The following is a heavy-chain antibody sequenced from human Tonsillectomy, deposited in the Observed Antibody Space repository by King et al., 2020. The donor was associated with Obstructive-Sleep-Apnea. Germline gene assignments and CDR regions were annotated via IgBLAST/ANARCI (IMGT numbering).Heavy chain of an antibody. V-gene: IGHV3-30*04. J-gene: IGHJ4*02. Sequence: QLVQSGGGVVQPGRSLRLSCAASKFTFSRYAMHWVRPAPGKGLEWVAVVSYDGSKIYYADSVKGRFTISRDNSKNTLSLQMDSLRAGDTAVYYFARDQGIYSYNYPPLFALGFWGQGTLVTVSS. CDR3: ARDQGIYSYNYPPLFALGF. CDR2: VSYDGSKI. CDR1: KFTFSRYA. D-gene: IGHD5-18*01.